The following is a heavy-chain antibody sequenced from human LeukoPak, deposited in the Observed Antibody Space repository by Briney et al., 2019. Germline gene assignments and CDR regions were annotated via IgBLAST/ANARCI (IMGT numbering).Heavy chain of an antibody. V-gene: IGHV3-30*02. J-gene: IGHJ4*02. Sequence: PGGSLRLSCAASGFTFSSYGMHWVRQAPGKGLEWVAFIRYDGSNKYYADSVKGRFTISRDNSKNTLYLQMNSLRAEDTAVYYCAKDLAVAGPATFDYWGQGTLVTVSS. CDR3: AKDLAVAGPATFDY. CDR1: GFTFSSYG. D-gene: IGHD6-19*01. CDR2: IRYDGSNK.